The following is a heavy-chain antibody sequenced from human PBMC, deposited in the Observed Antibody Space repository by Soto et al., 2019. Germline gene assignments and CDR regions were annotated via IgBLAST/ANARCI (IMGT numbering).Heavy chain of an antibody. V-gene: IGHV3-30-3*01. Sequence: LRLSCAASGFNFSNHNMHWVRQAPGKGLEWVALISYDGSNKYYADSVKGRFTISRDNSKNTLYLQMNSLRAEDTAVYYCARGASSSWYHWFDPWGQGTLVTVSS. D-gene: IGHD6-13*01. CDR1: GFNFSNHN. CDR2: ISYDGSNK. CDR3: ARGASSSWYHWFDP. J-gene: IGHJ5*02.